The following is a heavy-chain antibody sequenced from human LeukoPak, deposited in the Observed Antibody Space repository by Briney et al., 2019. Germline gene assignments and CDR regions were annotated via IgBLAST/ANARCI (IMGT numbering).Heavy chain of an antibody. J-gene: IGHJ6*03. CDR2: INPNSGGT. D-gene: IGHD3-9*01. Sequence: ASVKVSCKASGYTFTGYYMHWVRQAPGQGLEWMGWINPNSGGTNYAQKFQGRVTMTRDTSISTANMELSRLRSDDTAVYSCARGADILTGSYYYYYMAAWGKGTTVTISS. CDR1: GYTFTGYY. V-gene: IGHV1-2*02. CDR3: ARGADILTGSYYYYYMAA.